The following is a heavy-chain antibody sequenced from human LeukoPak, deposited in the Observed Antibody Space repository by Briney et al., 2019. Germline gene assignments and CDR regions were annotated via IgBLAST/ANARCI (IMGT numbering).Heavy chain of an antibody. V-gene: IGHV4-34*01. CDR2: IDHSGST. Sequence: SETLSLTCAVYGGSFSGYYWSWIRQPPGKGLEWIGEIDHSGSTNYNPSLKSRVTISVDTSKNQFSLKLRSVTAADTAVYYCARGQLRFLEWLLGSVINWFDPWGQGTLVTVSS. J-gene: IGHJ5*02. D-gene: IGHD3-3*01. CDR3: ARGQLRFLEWLLGSVINWFDP. CDR1: GGSFSGYY.